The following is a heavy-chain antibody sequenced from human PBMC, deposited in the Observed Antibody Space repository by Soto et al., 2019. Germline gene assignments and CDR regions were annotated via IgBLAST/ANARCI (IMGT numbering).Heavy chain of an antibody. J-gene: IGHJ4*02. Sequence: QVQLVQSGAEVKEPGASVRVSCKASGYIFSSCGVGWVRQAPGQGLEWMGWISAYNGNTNIAQNLRGRVTMTTETSTGTAHMELRSLRSDDTAVYYCARDGGSGLDYWGQGTLVTVSA. CDR2: ISAYNGNT. CDR1: GYIFSSCG. V-gene: IGHV1-18*01. D-gene: IGHD2-15*01. CDR3: ARDGGSGLDY.